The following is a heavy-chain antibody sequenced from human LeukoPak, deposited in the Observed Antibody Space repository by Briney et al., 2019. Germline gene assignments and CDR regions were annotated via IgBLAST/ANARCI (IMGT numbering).Heavy chain of an antibody. V-gene: IGHV3-23*01. Sequence: GGSLRLSCAASGFTFSGYAMSWVRQAPGKGLEWVSAISGSGGSTYYADSVKGRFTISRDNSKNTLYLQMNSLRAEDTAVYYCAKDGITMVRGVIRPYYYYGMDVWGKGTTVTVSS. D-gene: IGHD3-10*01. CDR2: ISGSGGST. J-gene: IGHJ6*04. CDR3: AKDGITMVRGVIRPYYYYGMDV. CDR1: GFTFSGYA.